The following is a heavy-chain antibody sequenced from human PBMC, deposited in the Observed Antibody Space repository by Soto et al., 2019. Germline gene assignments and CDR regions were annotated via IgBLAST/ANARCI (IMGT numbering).Heavy chain of an antibody. CDR1: GGTFSSYA. CDR2: IIPIFGTA. V-gene: IGHV1-69*13. D-gene: IGHD3-3*01. CDR3: ASGILMSGYLRYYYYGMDV. Sequence: ASVKVSCKASGGTFSSYAISWVRQAPGQGLEWMGGIIPIFGTANYAQKFQGRVTITADESTSTAYMELSSLRSEDTAAYYCASGILMSGYLRYYYYGMDVWGQGTTVTVSS. J-gene: IGHJ6*02.